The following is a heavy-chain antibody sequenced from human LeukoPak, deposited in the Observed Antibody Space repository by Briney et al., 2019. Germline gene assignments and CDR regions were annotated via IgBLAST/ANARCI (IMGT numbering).Heavy chain of an antibody. CDR2: INSDGSST. V-gene: IGHV3-74*01. CDR3: AKDTRYSNYAGGSFDI. D-gene: IGHD4-11*01. J-gene: IGHJ3*02. Sequence: PGGSVRLPRAACGFIFSRHWIHWVRQAPAKGLVCVSRINSDGSSTSYADSVKDRVTNYRDNAKHSLYLQMNSLRVEDTALYYCAKDTRYSNYAGGSFDIWGQGTMVTVSS. CDR1: GFIFSRHW.